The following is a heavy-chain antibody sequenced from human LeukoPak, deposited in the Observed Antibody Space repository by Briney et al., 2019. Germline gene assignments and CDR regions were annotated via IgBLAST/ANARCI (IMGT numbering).Heavy chain of an antibody. V-gene: IGHV3-21*01. D-gene: IGHD3-9*01. CDR1: GFTFSNYI. CDR2: ISSSSFYI. J-gene: IGHJ4*02. CDR3: ARSVWYFDWSTYYYFDS. Sequence: PGGSLRLSCAASGFTFSNYIMNWVRQAPGKGLEWVSSISSSSFYIFYADSVKGRFTISRDNAKNSLYLQMNSLRAEDTAVYYCARSVWYFDWSTYYYFDSWGQGILVTVSS.